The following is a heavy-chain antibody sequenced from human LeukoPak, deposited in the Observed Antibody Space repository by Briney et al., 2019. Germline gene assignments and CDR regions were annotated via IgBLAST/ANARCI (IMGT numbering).Heavy chain of an antibody. J-gene: IGHJ3*02. CDR2: IYYSGST. Sequence: SETLSLTCTVSGGSISSYYWSWIRQPPGKGLEWIGYIYYSGSTNYNPSLKSRVTISVDTSKNQFSLKLSSVTAADTAVYYCATTFPVSFGVVAILHDAFDIWGQGTMVTVSS. CDR1: GGSISSYY. D-gene: IGHD3-3*01. V-gene: IGHV4-59*08. CDR3: ATTFPVSFGVVAILHDAFDI.